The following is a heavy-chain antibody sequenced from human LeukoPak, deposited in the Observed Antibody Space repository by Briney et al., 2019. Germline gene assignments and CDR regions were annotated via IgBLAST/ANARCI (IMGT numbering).Heavy chain of an antibody. J-gene: IGHJ4*02. CDR2: ISDHIGGP. Sequence: PSASVKVSCKASGYTFTSYGISWVRQAPGQGLEWMGWISDHIGGPIYAQKFEGRVTMTTDTSTSTAYMELTSLTSDDTAVYYCARDSVLGAPYTDFWGQGTLVTVSS. D-gene: IGHD3-3*02. CDR3: ARDSVLGAPYTDF. V-gene: IGHV1-18*01. CDR1: GYTFTSYG.